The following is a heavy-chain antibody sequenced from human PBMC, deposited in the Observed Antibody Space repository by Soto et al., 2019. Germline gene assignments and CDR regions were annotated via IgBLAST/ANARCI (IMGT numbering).Heavy chain of an antibody. CDR3: ARSIVVVTALDY. CDR1: GYTFTSYA. J-gene: IGHJ4*02. V-gene: IGHV1-3*05. D-gene: IGHD2-21*02. CDR2: INAGNGNT. Sequence: QVQLVQSGAEEKKPGASVKVSCKASGYTFTSYAMHWVRQAPGQRLGWMGWINAGNGNTKYSQKFQGRVTITRDTAASTAYMELSSLRSEDTAVYYCARSIVVVTALDYWGQGTLVTVSS.